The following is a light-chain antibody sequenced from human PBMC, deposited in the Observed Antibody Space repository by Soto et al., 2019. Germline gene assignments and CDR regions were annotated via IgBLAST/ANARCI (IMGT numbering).Light chain of an antibody. V-gene: IGKV3-20*01. CDR2: GAS. CDR3: QQYNNWPPWT. CDR1: QSVSSNY. J-gene: IGKJ1*01. Sequence: EIVLTQSPGTLSLSPGERATLSCRASQSVSSNYLAWYQQKPGQAPRLLIYGASSRATGIPDRFSGSGSGTDFTLTISSLQSEDFAVYYCQQYNNWPPWTFGQGTKV.